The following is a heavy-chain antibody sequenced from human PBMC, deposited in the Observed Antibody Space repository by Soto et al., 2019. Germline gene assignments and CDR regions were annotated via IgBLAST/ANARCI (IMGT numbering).Heavy chain of an antibody. CDR1: GFTFSSYG. V-gene: IGHV3-30*18. Sequence: QVQLVESGGGVVQPGRSLRLSCAASGFTFSSYGMHWVRQAPGKGLEWVAVISYDGSNKYYADSVKGRFTISRDNSKNTLYLQMNSLRAEDTAVYYCAKDRTLGSHYYYGMDVWGQGTTVTVSS. J-gene: IGHJ6*02. CDR2: ISYDGSNK. D-gene: IGHD3-10*01. CDR3: AKDRTLGSHYYYGMDV.